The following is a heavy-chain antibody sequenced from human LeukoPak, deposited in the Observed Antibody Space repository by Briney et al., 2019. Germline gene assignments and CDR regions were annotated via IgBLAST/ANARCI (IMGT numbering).Heavy chain of an antibody. CDR2: IGGRYGGT. V-gene: IGHV3-23*01. Sequence: PGASLRLSCAASGVSGVTFSNYALSWVRQAPGKGLEWVSAIGGRYGGTYYADSVKGRFTVSRDDPKNTLYLQMNTLRVEDTAVYYCAKWGDYDILTGYYDSDYWGHGTLVTVSS. J-gene: IGHJ4*01. CDR1: GVSGVTFSNYA. D-gene: IGHD3-9*01. CDR3: AKWGDYDILTGYYDSDY.